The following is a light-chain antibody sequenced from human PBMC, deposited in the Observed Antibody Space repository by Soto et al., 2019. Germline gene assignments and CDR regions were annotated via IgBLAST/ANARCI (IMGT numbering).Light chain of an antibody. Sequence: MVMTQSPATLSVSPGERATLSCRASQSVSSNLAWYQQKPGQASRLLIYGASTRATGIPARFSGSGSGTEFTLTISSLQSEDFAVYYCQQYNNWPPYTFGPGTKLEIK. CDR3: QQYNNWPPYT. V-gene: IGKV3-15*01. J-gene: IGKJ2*01. CDR2: GAS. CDR1: QSVSSN.